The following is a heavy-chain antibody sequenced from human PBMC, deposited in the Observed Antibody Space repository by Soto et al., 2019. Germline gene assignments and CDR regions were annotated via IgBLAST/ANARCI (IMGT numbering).Heavy chain of an antibody. CDR1: GYTFTSYG. Sequence: SVKVSCKASGYTFTSYGISWVRQAPGQGLEWMGWINPNSGGTNYGQKFQGRVTMTRDTSISTAYMEVSRLRSDDTAVYYCARVYNCNYRSPLFYWGQGTLVTVSS. D-gene: IGHD1-7*01. CDR3: ARVYNCNYRSPLFY. J-gene: IGHJ4*02. V-gene: IGHV1-2*02. CDR2: INPNSGGT.